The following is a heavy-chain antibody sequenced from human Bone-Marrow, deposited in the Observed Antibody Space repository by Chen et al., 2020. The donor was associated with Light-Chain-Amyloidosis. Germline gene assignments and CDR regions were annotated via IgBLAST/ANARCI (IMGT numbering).Heavy chain of an antibody. CDR2: INPNSGGT. J-gene: IGHJ4*02. V-gene: IGHV1-2*02. Sequence: QVQLVQSGAEVKKPGASVQVSCKASGYTFTGYYMHWVRQAPGQGLAWMGWINPNSGGTNYAQKFQGRVTMTRDTSISTAYMELSRLRSDDTAVYYCARGAERGYSGYESTNFDYWGQGTLVTVSS. CDR3: ARGAERGYSGYESTNFDY. D-gene: IGHD5-12*01. CDR1: GYTFTGYY.